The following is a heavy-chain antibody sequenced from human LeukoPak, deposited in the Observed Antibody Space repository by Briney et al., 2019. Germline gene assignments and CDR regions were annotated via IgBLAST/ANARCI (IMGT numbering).Heavy chain of an antibody. CDR3: ARVAFDGSGTPQGAYY. J-gene: IGHJ4*02. Sequence: GRSLRLSCAASGFTFTSYGVNRVRQAPGKGLEWVAVIWYDGSNKYYADSVKGRFTISRDNSKNTLYMQMNSLRAEDTAVYYCARVAFDGSGTPQGAYYSGEGKLVTVSS. V-gene: IGHV3-33*01. CDR1: GFTFTSYG. CDR2: IWYDGSNK. D-gene: IGHD3-10*01.